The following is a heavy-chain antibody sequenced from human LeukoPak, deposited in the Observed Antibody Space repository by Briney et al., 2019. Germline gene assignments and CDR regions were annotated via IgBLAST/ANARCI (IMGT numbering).Heavy chain of an antibody. CDR3: AKGAQLERGPRWFDP. J-gene: IGHJ5*02. Sequence: GGSLRLSCAASGFTFSSYAMSWVREAPGKGLEWVSAISGSGGSTYYADSVKGRFTISRDNSKNTLYLQMNSLRAEDTAVYYCAKGAQLERGPRWFDPWGQGTLVTVSS. V-gene: IGHV3-23*01. CDR1: GFTFSSYA. D-gene: IGHD1-1*01. CDR2: ISGSGGST.